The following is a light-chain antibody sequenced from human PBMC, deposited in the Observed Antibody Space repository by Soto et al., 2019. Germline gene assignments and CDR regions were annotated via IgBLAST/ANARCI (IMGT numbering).Light chain of an antibody. CDR3: QQSYNNPPT. Sequence: DIPMTQSPSSLSASVGDRVTITCRASQSISTYLNWYQQKPGTAPKLLIYAASSLQGRVPSRFSGSGYGTDFTLTITSLQLDDFATYYCQQSYNNPPTFGGGTRVEI. J-gene: IGKJ4*01. V-gene: IGKV1-39*01. CDR1: QSISTY. CDR2: AAS.